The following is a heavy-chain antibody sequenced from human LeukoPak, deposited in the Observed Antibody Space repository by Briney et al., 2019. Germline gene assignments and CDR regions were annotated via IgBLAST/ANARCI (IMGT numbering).Heavy chain of an antibody. D-gene: IGHD1-26*01. Sequence: PGGSLRLSCAASGFTFSDYYMSWIRQAPGKGLEWVAVISYDGSNKYYADSVKGRFTISRDNSKNTLYLQMNSLRAEDTAVYYCTKDLRWELQRDYWGQGTLVTVSS. CDR3: TKDLRWELQRDY. J-gene: IGHJ4*02. V-gene: IGHV3-30*18. CDR1: GFTFSDYY. CDR2: ISYDGSNK.